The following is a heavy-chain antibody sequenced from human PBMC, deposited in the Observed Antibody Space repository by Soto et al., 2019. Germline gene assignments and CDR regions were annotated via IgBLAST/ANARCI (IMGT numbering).Heavy chain of an antibody. J-gene: IGHJ4*02. CDR2: IYYSGST. Sequence: QVQLQESGPGLVKPSETLSLTCTVSGGSISSYYWSWIRQPPGKGLEWIGYIYYSGSTKYNPSLKGRVTISVDTSKNQFSLKLSSVTAADTAVYYCVRSKTGELSPIGYWGQGTPVTVSS. D-gene: IGHD3-16*02. CDR1: GGSISSYY. V-gene: IGHV4-59*01. CDR3: VRSKTGELSPIGY.